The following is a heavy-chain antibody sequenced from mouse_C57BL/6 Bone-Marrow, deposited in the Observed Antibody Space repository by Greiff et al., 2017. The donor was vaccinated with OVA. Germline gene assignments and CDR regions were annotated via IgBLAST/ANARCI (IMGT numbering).Heavy chain of an antibody. CDR3: ARGQLRHRGAMDY. CDR2: ISDGGSYT. V-gene: IGHV5-4*03. Sequence: EVMLVESGGGLVKPGGSLKLSCAASGFTFSSYALSWVRQTPEKRLEWVATISDGGSYTYYPDNVKGRFTISSDNAKNNLYLQMSHLKSDDTAMYYCARGQLRHRGAMDYWGQGTSVTVSS. CDR1: GFTFSSYA. D-gene: IGHD3-2*02. J-gene: IGHJ4*01.